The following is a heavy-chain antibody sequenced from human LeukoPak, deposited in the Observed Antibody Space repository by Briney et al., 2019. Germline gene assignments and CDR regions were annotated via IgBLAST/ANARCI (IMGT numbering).Heavy chain of an antibody. CDR1: GFTFSSYW. V-gene: IGHV3-7*03. Sequence: GGSLRLSCAASGFTFSSYWMTWVRQAPGKGLEWVANIKQDGSEKYYVDSLEGRFTISRDNAKNSLYLQMNSLRSDDTAVYYCARDSLNSGYDGEVDYWGQGTLVTVSS. CDR3: ARDSLNSGYDGEVDY. D-gene: IGHD5-12*01. J-gene: IGHJ4*02. CDR2: IKQDGSEK.